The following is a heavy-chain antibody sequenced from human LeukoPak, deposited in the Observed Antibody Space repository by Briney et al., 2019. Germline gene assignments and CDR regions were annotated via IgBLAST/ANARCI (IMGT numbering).Heavy chain of an antibody. CDR2: IYTSGST. J-gene: IGHJ4*02. V-gene: IGHV4-4*07. Sequence: PSETLSLTCTVSGGSISSYYWSWIRQPAGKGLEWIGRIYTSGSTNYNPSLKSRVTMSVDTSKNQFSLKLSSVTAADTAVYYCARHSHYYDSSGYLYWGQGTLVTVSS. CDR1: GGSISSYY. CDR3: ARHSHYYDSSGYLY. D-gene: IGHD3-22*01.